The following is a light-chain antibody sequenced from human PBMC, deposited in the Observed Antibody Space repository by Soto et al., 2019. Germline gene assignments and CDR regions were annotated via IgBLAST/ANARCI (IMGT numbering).Light chain of an antibody. V-gene: IGLV3-1*01. CDR3: QAGVV. Sequence: SYELTQPPSVSVSPGQTASITCSGDKLGDKYACWYQQKPGQSPVLVIYQDSKRPSGIPERFSGSNSGNTATLTISGTQAMDEADYYCQAGVVFGGGTKLTVL. CDR2: QDS. CDR1: KLGDKY. J-gene: IGLJ2*01.